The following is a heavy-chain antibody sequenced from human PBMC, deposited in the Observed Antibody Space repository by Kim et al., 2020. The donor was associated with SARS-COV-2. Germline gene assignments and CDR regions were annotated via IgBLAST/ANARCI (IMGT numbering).Heavy chain of an antibody. CDR3: TRVYLFDILTGYGYYYYYYGMDV. V-gene: IGHV3-49*03. CDR2: IRSKAYGGTT. D-gene: IGHD3-9*01. Sequence: GGSLRLSCTASGFTFGDYAMSWFRQAPGKGLEWVGFIRSKAYGGTTEYAASVKGRFTISRDDSKSIAYLQMNSLKTEDTAVYYCTRVYLFDILTGYGYYYYYYGMDVWGQGTTVTVSS. J-gene: IGHJ6*02. CDR1: GFTFGDYA.